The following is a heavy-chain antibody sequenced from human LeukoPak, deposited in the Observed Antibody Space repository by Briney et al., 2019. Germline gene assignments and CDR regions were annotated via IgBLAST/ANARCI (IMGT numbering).Heavy chain of an antibody. J-gene: IGHJ4*02. CDR2: IKDKAYGGTM. Sequence: GGSLRLSCAASGFSFNKEWMSWVRQAPGKGLEWVGRIKDKAYGGTMGYATPVKGRFTISRDDSKNTLYLQMNNLDTEDTAVYYCTTDPPGGFWGQGTLVTVSS. CDR1: GFSFNKEW. D-gene: IGHD6-25*01. V-gene: IGHV3-15*01. CDR3: TTDPPGGF.